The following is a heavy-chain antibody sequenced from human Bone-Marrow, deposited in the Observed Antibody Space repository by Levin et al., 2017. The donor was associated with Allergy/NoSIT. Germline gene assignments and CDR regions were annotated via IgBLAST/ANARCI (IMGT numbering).Heavy chain of an antibody. V-gene: IGHV4-30-2*01. D-gene: IGHD5-12*01. Sequence: SCAVSGGSISSGGYSWSWIRQPPGKGLEWIGYIYHSGSTYYNPSLKSRITISVDRSKNQFSLKLSSVTAADTAVYYCARASTGYSGYGARRWFDPWGQGTLVTVSS. J-gene: IGHJ5*02. CDR1: GGSISSGGYS. CDR3: ARASTGYSGYGARRWFDP. CDR2: IYHSGST.